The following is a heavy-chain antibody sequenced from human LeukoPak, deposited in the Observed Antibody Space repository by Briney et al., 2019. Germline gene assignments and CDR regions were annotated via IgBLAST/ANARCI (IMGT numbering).Heavy chain of an antibody. J-gene: IGHJ5*02. Sequence: SQTLSLTCTVSGGSISSCDYYWSWIRHPPGKDLVWIAYIYYSGSTYYNSSLKSRVTISVDTSKNQFSLKLSSVTAADTAVYYCARVGTMVRGVIGGWFDPWGQGTLVTVSS. CDR2: IYYSGST. V-gene: IGHV4-30-4*01. D-gene: IGHD3-10*01. CDR1: GGSISSCDYY. CDR3: ARVGTMVRGVIGGWFDP.